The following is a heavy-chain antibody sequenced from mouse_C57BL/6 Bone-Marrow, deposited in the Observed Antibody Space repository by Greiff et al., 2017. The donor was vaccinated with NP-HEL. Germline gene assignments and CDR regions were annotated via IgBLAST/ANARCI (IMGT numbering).Heavy chain of an antibody. CDR3: GWSWFAY. CDR1: GYTFTSYW. V-gene: IGHV1-55*01. D-gene: IGHD2-3*01. J-gene: IGHJ3*01. Sequence: QVQLQQPGAELVKPGASVKMSCKASGYTFTSYWITWVKQRPGQGLEWIGDIYPGSGSTNYNEKFKRKATLTVDTSYSQAYMQLSSLTSGDSAVYYCGWSWFAYWGQGTLVTVSA. CDR2: IYPGSGST.